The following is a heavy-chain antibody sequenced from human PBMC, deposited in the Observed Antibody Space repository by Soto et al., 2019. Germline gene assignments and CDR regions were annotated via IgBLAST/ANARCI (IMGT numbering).Heavy chain of an antibody. CDR3: ARRQYYYGSGSFDY. CDR2: ISYSGST. D-gene: IGHD3-10*01. CDR1: GGSISSSSYY. J-gene: IGHJ4*02. Sequence: QLQLQESGPGLVKPSETLSLTCTVSGGSISSSSYYWGWIRQPPGKGLEWIGSISYSGSTYYNPSLKSRVSISVDTSKNQFSLKLSSVTAADTAVYYCARRQYYYGSGSFDYLGQGTLVPGSS. V-gene: IGHV4-39*01.